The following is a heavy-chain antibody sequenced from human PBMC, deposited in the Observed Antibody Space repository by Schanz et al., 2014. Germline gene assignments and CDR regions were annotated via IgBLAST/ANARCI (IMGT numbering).Heavy chain of an antibody. CDR1: GYTFTSYD. CDR2: MNPNSGNP. CDR3: ARGRTFDY. J-gene: IGHJ4*02. Sequence: QVLQVQSGSELKKPGTSVKVSCTASGYTFTSYDINWVRQAPGQGLEWLGWMNPNSGNPGFAQKFRGRVTMTRNTSMSTAYIELHILTSEYTAVYYFARGRTFDYWGQGTLVTVSS. V-gene: IGHV1-8*01.